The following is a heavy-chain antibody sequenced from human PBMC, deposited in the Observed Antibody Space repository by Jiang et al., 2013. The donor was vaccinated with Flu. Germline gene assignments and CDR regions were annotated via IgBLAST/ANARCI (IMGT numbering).Heavy chain of an antibody. CDR1: GGSISRHGYY. V-gene: IGHV4-31*03. CDR3: ARQADDYSATYLHFDS. Sequence: KPSQTLSLTCTVSGGSISRHGYYWSWIRQHPGKGLEWIGYMYYSGATYYNPSLKSRAIISIDTSKNQFSLKLSSVTAADTALYYCARQADDYSATYLHFDSWGQGTLVTVSS. CDR2: MYYSGAT. D-gene: IGHD1-26*01. J-gene: IGHJ4*02.